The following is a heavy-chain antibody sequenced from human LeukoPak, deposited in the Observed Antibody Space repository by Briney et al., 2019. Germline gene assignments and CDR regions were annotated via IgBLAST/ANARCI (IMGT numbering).Heavy chain of an antibody. J-gene: IGHJ3*02. D-gene: IGHD3-3*01. CDR1: GGSISSGSYY. Sequence: PSETLSLTCTVSGGSISSGSYYWSWIRQPAGKGLEWIGRIYTSGSTNYNPSLKSRVTISVDTSKNQFSLKLSSVTAADTAVYYCAREINEYYDFWSGHDAFDIWGQGTMVTVSS. V-gene: IGHV4-61*02. CDR3: AREINEYYDFWSGHDAFDI. CDR2: IYTSGST.